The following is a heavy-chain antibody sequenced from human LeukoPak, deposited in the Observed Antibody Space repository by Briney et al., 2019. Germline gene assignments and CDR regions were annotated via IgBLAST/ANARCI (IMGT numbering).Heavy chain of an antibody. Sequence: GSLRLSCAASGFTLSSHTMNWVRQAPGRGLEWVSAISTNDIQYADSVKGRFTISRDNAKNSLYLQMDSLRAEDTAVYYCASLPTAASYMDVWGKGTTVTVSS. CDR1: GFTLSSHT. J-gene: IGHJ6*03. V-gene: IGHV3-21*01. D-gene: IGHD6-25*01. CDR3: ASLPTAASYMDV. CDR2: ISTNDI.